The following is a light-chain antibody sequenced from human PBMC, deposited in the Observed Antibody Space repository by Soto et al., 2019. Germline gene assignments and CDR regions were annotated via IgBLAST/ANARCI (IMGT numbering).Light chain of an antibody. J-gene: IGLJ3*02. CDR1: SSNIGSNT. CDR2: SNN. CDR3: AVWDDSLNGRV. Sequence: QAVVTQPPSASGTPGQRVTISCSGSSSNIGSNTVNWYQQLPGTAPKLLIYSNNQRPSGVPDRFSGSKSGTSASLAISGLQSEDEADYYCAVWDDSLNGRVFGGGTKLTVL. V-gene: IGLV1-44*01.